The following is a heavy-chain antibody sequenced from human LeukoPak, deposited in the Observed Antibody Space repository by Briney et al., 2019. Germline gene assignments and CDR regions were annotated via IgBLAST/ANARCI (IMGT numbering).Heavy chain of an antibody. CDR3: AKDINYDFWSGYSDY. Sequence: GGSLRLSCAASGFTFDDYAMHWVRQAPGKGLEWVSGISWNSGSIGHADSVKGRFTISRDNAKNSLYLQMNSLRAEDTALYYCAKDINYDFWSGYSDYWGQGTLVTVSS. V-gene: IGHV3-9*01. CDR2: ISWNSGSI. J-gene: IGHJ4*02. D-gene: IGHD3-3*01. CDR1: GFTFDDYA.